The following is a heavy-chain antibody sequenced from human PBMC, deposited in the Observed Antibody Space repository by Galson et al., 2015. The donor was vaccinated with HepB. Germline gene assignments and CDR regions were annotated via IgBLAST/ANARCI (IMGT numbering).Heavy chain of an antibody. CDR2: IYYSGST. V-gene: IGHV4-59*08. Sequence: QVQLQESGPGLVKPSQTLSLTCTVSGGSISSYYWSWIRQPPGKGLEWIGYIYYSGSTNYNPSLKSRVTISVDTSKNQFSLKLSSVTAAGTAVYYCGRHILVPVAVNNRYNWFDPWGQGTLVTVSS. CDR1: GGSISSYY. CDR3: GRHILVPVAVNNRYNWFDP. J-gene: IGHJ5*02. D-gene: IGHD1/OR15-1a*01.